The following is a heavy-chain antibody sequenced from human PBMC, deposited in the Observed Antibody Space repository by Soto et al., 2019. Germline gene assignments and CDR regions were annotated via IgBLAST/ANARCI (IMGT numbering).Heavy chain of an antibody. Sequence: PGGSLRLSCAASGFTFSSYGMHWVRQAPGKGLEWVAVIWYDGSNKYYADSVKGRFTISRDNSKNTLYLQMNSLRAEDTAVYYCARGGKHIVVVTAGGGMDVWGQGTTVTVSS. D-gene: IGHD2-21*02. CDR2: IWYDGSNK. CDR1: GFTFSSYG. CDR3: ARGGKHIVVVTAGGGMDV. J-gene: IGHJ6*02. V-gene: IGHV3-33*01.